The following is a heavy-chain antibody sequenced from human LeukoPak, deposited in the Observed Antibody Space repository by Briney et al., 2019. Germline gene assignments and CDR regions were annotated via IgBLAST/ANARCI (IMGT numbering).Heavy chain of an antibody. CDR3: ARDYYDFWSGYFN. CDR1: GYTFTSYY. V-gene: IGHV1-46*01. J-gene: IGHJ4*02. D-gene: IGHD3-3*01. CDR2: INPGGGST. Sequence: ASVKVSCKASGYTFTSYYMHWVRQAPGQGLEWMGIINPGGGSTSYAQKFQGRVTMTRDTSTSTVYMELSSLRSEDTAVYYCARDYYDFWSGYFNWGQGTLVTVSS.